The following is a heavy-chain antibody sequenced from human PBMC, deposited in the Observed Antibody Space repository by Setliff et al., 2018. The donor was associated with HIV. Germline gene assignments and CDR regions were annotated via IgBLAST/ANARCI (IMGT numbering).Heavy chain of an antibody. J-gene: IGHJ5*02. CDR2: IYHSGST. D-gene: IGHD3-22*01. V-gene: IGHV4-38-2*02. Sequence: GSLRLSCTASGFTFGDYAMTWVRQAPGKGLEWIGSIYHSGSTYYNLSLKSRVTIPLDTSKNQFSLKLSSVTAADTAVYYCARGSSYDSSGYYFNWFDPWGQGTLVTVSS. CDR3: ARGSSYDSSGYYFNWFDP. CDR1: GFTFGDYA.